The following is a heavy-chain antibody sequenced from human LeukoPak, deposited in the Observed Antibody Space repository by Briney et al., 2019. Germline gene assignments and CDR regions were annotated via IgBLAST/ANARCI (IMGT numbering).Heavy chain of an antibody. CDR1: GFTFSSYA. V-gene: IGHV3-30*04. CDR3: ARVTAVAETY. CDR2: ISYDGSNK. Sequence: GSLILSGAASGFTFSSYAMHWVRQAPGKGLEWVAVISYDGSNKYYADSVKGRFTISRDNSKNTLYLQMNSLRAEDTAVYYCARVTAVAETYWGQGTLVTVSS. J-gene: IGHJ4*02. D-gene: IGHD6-19*01.